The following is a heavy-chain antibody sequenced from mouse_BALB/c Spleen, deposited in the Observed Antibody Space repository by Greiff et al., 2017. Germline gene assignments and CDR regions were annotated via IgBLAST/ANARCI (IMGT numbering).Heavy chain of an antibody. CDR2: ISSGGST. J-gene: IGHJ3*01. D-gene: IGHD2-4*01. CDR1: GFTFSSYA. Sequence: EVKVVESGGGLVKPGGSLKLSCAASGFTFSSYAMSWVRQTPEKRLEWVASISSGGSTYYPDSVKGRFTISRDNARNILYLQMSSLRSEDTAMYYCAREGLRPWFAYWGQGTLVTVSA. V-gene: IGHV5-6-5*01. CDR3: AREGLRPWFAY.